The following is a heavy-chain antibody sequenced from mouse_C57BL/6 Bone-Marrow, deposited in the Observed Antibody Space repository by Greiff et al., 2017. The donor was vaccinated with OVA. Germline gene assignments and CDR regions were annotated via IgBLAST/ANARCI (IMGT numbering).Heavy chain of an antibody. CDR1: DYTFTSYW. D-gene: IGHD2-3*01. V-gene: IGHV1-61*01. Sequence: QVQLQQPGAELVRPGSSVKLSCKASDYTFTSYWMAWVKQRPGQGLEWIGDIYPSGGGTHYNQKFKDQATLTVDKSSSTAYMQLSSLTSEDAAVYYCARACDGYYVNYAMDYWGQGTSVTVSS. CDR3: ARACDGYYVNYAMDY. CDR2: IYPSGGGT. J-gene: IGHJ4*01.